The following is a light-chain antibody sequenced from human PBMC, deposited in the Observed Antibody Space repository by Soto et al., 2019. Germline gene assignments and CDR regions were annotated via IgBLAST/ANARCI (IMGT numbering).Light chain of an antibody. J-gene: IGKJ1*01. CDR1: QSVSSTS. V-gene: IGKV3-20*01. CDR2: GGS. Sequence: EIVLTQSPGTLSLSPGERATLSCRASQSVSSTSFAWYQHKPGQAPRLLIHGGSTRATGTPDRFSGSVSGTDLTLTISRLEPGDLVVYYCQQYGSSTGTFGQGTKVEVK. CDR3: QQYGSSTGT.